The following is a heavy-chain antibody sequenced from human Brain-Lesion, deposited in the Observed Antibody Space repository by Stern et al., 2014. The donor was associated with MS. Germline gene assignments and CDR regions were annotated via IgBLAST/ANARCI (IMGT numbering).Heavy chain of an antibody. J-gene: IGHJ6*02. CDR3: ARGRVVPGFQYYATDV. V-gene: IGHV4-61*02. CDR2: IFNSGST. Sequence: SSGGYYWSWIRQPAGKGLEWIGRIFNSGSTSYNPSLQSRVTISIDTSKNQFSLRLNSMTAADTAVYYCARGRVVPGFQYYATDVWGQGTTVIVSS. D-gene: IGHD2-2*01. CDR1: SSGGYY.